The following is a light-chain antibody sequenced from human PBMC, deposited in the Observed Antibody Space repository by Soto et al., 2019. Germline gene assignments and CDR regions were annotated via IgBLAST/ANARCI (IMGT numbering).Light chain of an antibody. V-gene: IGLV1-40*01. CDR2: GNS. CDR1: SSNIGAGYD. Sequence: QFALTQPPSVSGAPGQRVTISCSGSSSNIGAGYDVNWYRQLPGTAPKLLIYGNSDRPSGVPDRFSGSKSGTSASLAITGLQAEDEADYFCQSYDRSLRTYVFGTGTKVTVL. CDR3: QSYDRSLRTYV. J-gene: IGLJ1*01.